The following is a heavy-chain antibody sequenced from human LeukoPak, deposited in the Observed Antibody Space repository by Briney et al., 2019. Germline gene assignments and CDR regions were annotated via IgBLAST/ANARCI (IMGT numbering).Heavy chain of an antibody. CDR2: IYLSGST. CDR1: GGSISGYY. J-gene: IGHJ4*02. V-gene: IGHV4-59*08. Sequence: SETLSLTCTVSGGSISGYYWSWIRQPPGKGLEWIAYIYLSGSTNYNPSLKSRVTISMDASKNQFSLNLSSVTAADTAVYFCARFSSGWLDYWGQGILVTVSS. D-gene: IGHD6-25*01. CDR3: ARFSSGWLDY.